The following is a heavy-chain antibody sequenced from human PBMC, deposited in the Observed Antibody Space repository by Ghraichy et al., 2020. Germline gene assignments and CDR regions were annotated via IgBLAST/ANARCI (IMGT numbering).Heavy chain of an antibody. V-gene: IGHV3-21*01. D-gene: IGHD6-19*01. CDR1: GFTLSSNS. Sequence: GGSLRLSCEASGFTLSSNSMNWVRQAPGKGLEWVSSISRSSGSIYYADSVRGRFTISRNNAQNSLFLQMNSLRAEDTAVYFCARTLISVTGLDAFDIWGQGTMVTVSS. CDR3: ARTLISVTGLDAFDI. CDR2: ISRSSGSI. J-gene: IGHJ3*02.